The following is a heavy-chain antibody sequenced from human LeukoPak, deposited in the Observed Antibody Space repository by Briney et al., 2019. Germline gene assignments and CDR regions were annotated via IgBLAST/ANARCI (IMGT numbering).Heavy chain of an antibody. D-gene: IGHD3-10*02. Sequence: GGSLRLSCAATGFSFKDYAMHWVRQIPGKGLEWVSYISWNGGSTAYADSVKGRFTIPRDNAKNSLFLQLSNLRAEDTALYYCAKNLRATNMFPCFGLDVWGQGTTVTVSS. CDR1: GFSFKDYA. CDR2: ISWNGGST. V-gene: IGHV3-9*01. J-gene: IGHJ6*02. CDR3: AKNLRATNMFPCFGLDV.